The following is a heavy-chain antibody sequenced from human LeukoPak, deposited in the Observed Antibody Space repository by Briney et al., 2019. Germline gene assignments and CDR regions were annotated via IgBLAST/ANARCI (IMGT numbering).Heavy chain of an antibody. Sequence: ASVKVSCKASGGTFSSYAISWVRQAPGQGLEWMGWMNPNSGNTGYAQKFQGRVTMTRNTSISTAYMELSSLRSEDTAVYYCARLYSSSWYRDFDGFDYWGQGTPVTVSS. D-gene: IGHD6-13*01. CDR1: GGTFSSYA. V-gene: IGHV1-8*02. CDR2: MNPNSGNT. CDR3: ARLYSSSWYRDFDGFDY. J-gene: IGHJ4*02.